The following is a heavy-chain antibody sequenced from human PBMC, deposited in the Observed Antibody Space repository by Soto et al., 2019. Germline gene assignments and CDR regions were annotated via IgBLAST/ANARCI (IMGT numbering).Heavy chain of an antibody. CDR1: GFTFSMYW. CDR2: INDDGSST. V-gene: IGHV3-74*01. D-gene: IGHD1-1*01. J-gene: IGHJ4*02. CDR3: TRGPRSTSTGTGAF. Sequence: EVQLVESGGGLLQPGGSLRLSCAASGFTFSMYWMHWVRQVPDKGPEWVSRINDDGSSTNYADSVKGRFTISRDNAKNTLYLQMNDLRAEDTAVYYCTRGPRSTSTGTGAFWGQGTLVTVSS.